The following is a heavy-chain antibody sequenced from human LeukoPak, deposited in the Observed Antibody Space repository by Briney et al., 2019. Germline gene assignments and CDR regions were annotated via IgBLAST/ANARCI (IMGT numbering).Heavy chain of an antibody. CDR3: ARQWGVYGDSVGGIDY. CDR1: GGSISSGGYY. D-gene: IGHD2-21*02. CDR2: IYYSGST. J-gene: IGHJ4*02. V-gene: IGHV4-61*08. Sequence: PSQTLSLTCTVSGGSISSGGYYWSWIRQPPGKGLEWIGFIYYSGSTNYNPSLKSRVTISVDTPKNQFSLKLSSVTAADTAVYYCARQWGVYGDSVGGIDYWGQGTLVTVSS.